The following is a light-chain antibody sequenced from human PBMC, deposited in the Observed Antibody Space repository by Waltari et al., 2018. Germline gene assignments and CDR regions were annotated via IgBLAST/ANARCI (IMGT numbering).Light chain of an antibody. CDR3: QVWDGSSDHYV. Sequence: SYVLAQPASVSVAPGKTARITCEGPNIGSKNVHWYQLRPGQAPVLVVHDDSDRPSGIPERFSGSNSGNTATLIISGVEAGDEADYFCQVWDGSSDHYVFGTGTAFTV. CDR2: DDS. J-gene: IGLJ1*01. CDR1: NIGSKN. V-gene: IGLV3-21*03.